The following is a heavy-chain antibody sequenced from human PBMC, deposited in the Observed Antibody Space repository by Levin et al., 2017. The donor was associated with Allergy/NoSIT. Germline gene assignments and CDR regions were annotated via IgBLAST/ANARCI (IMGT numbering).Heavy chain of an antibody. V-gene: IGHV1-2*02. CDR1: GYTFTDYY. Sequence: ASVKVSCKASGYTFTDYYMHWVRQAPGQGLEWMGWINPKSGGTNYAQNFQGRVTMTRDTTISTAYMELSSLRFDDTAVYYCAGGGMATSGRAIDYWGQGTLVTVSS. CDR2: INPKSGGT. CDR3: AGGGMATSGRAIDY. D-gene: IGHD5-24*01. J-gene: IGHJ4*02.